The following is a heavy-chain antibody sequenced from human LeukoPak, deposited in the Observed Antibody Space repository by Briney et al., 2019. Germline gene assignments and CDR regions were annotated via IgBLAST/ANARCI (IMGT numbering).Heavy chain of an antibody. CDR3: AITGSLRYFDY. V-gene: IGHV3-74*01. J-gene: IGHJ4*02. Sequence: GGSLRLSCAASGFTFSGHWMHWVRQAPGKGLVWVSRINTDGGTTYYADSVKGRFTISRDNAKDTLYLQMNSLRAEDTAVYYCAITGSLRYFDYWGQGTLVTVSS. CDR1: GFTFSGHW. CDR2: INTDGGTT. D-gene: IGHD1-20*01.